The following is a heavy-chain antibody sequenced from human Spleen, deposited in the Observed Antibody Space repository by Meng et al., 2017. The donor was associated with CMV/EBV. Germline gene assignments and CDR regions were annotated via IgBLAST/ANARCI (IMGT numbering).Heavy chain of an antibody. Sequence: ASVKVSCKASGYIFTGYYMHWVRQAPGQGLEWMGWINPNSGGTTYAQKFQGRVTMTGDTSITTAYMELSRLRSDDMAVYYCARVKRYCTGGSCSSTGYYGMDVWGQGTTVTVSS. CDR1: GYIFTGYY. V-gene: IGHV1-2*02. CDR3: ARVKRYCTGGSCSSTGYYGMDV. J-gene: IGHJ6*02. D-gene: IGHD2-15*01. CDR2: INPNSGGT.